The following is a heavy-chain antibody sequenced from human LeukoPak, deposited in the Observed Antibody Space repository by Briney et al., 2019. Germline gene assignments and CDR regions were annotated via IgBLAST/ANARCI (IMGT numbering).Heavy chain of an antibody. Sequence: GGSLRLSCAASGFTFSRYWMTWVRQSPGKGLEWVANINQDGSETYYGDSVTGRFTISRDNAENSLFLQMNSLRADDTGVYYCARAREAPANVFPDHWGQGVVVTVSS. CDR3: ARAREAPANVFPDH. J-gene: IGHJ4*02. V-gene: IGHV3-7*01. CDR1: GFTFSRYW. CDR2: INQDGSET. D-gene: IGHD2-15*01.